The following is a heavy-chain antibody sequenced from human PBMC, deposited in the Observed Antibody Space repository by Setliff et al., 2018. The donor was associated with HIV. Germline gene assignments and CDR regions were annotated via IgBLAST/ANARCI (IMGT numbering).Heavy chain of an antibody. D-gene: IGHD3-16*01. Sequence: GSLRLSCATSGLTFSNCGMHWVRQAPGKGLEWVTYIEYDESNKRYTDNVKGRFTISRDNSKNTLYLQMNSLRLEDTALYYCVKGGMTNAAFNIWGPGTMVTVSS. CDR2: IEYDESNK. CDR3: VKGGMTNAAFNI. J-gene: IGHJ3*02. CDR1: GLTFSNCG. V-gene: IGHV3-30*02.